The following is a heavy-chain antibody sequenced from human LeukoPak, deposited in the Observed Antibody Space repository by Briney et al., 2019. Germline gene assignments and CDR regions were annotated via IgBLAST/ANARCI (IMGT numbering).Heavy chain of an antibody. V-gene: IGHV4-39*07. CDR2: FFYTGST. Sequence: SETLSLTCTVSDGSISSATYYWGWIRQPPNKGLDWIGSFFYTGSTYYSPSLKSRVTISVDTSKNQFSLKLSSVTAADTAVYYYARDQLGIDYWGQGTLVTVSS. J-gene: IGHJ4*02. D-gene: IGHD7-27*01. CDR3: ARDQLGIDY. CDR1: DGSISSATYY.